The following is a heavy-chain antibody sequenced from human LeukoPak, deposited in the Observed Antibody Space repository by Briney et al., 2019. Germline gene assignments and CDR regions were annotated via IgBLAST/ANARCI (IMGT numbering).Heavy chain of an antibody. D-gene: IGHD2-8*02. CDR2: INHSGST. CDR3: ARDRTDTGTYRKDAFDI. V-gene: IGHV4-34*01. J-gene: IGHJ3*02. CDR1: GGSISSYY. Sequence: SETLSLTCTVSGGSISSYYWSWIRQPPGKGLEWIGEINHSGSTNYNPSLKSRVTISLDTSKNQFSLKLSSVTAADTAVYYCARDRTDTGTYRKDAFDIWGQGTMVTVSS.